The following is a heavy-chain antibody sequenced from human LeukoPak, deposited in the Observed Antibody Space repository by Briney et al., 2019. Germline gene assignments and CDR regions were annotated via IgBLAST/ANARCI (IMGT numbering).Heavy chain of an antibody. Sequence: ASVKVSCKASGYTFTSYLMHWVRQAPGQGLEGVGIINPSNGDTSYAQRFRGRVTMTRDTSTSTVYMEVSSLTSADTAVYYCTREAVWLHDYWGQGTLVTVSS. CDR1: GYTFTSYL. V-gene: IGHV1-46*01. CDR3: TREAVWLHDY. D-gene: IGHD3-22*01. J-gene: IGHJ4*02. CDR2: INPSNGDT.